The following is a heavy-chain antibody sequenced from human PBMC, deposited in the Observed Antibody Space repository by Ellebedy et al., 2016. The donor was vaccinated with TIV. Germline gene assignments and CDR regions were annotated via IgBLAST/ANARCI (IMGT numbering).Heavy chain of an antibody. V-gene: IGHV3-7*03. Sequence: PGGSLRLSCAASGLTFSDYWMSWVRQAPGKGLEWVANIKQDGSQKYYVDSVKGRFTISRDNAKNSLYLQMNSLRAEDTAVYYCARGYSGSFDYWGQGTLVTVSS. CDR1: GLTFSDYW. CDR3: ARGYSGSFDY. D-gene: IGHD5-12*01. J-gene: IGHJ4*02. CDR2: IKQDGSQK.